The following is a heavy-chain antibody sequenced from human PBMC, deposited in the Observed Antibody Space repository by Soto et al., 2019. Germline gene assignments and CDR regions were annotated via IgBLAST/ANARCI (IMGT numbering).Heavy chain of an antibody. CDR3: SRAPLLMIRGSCYSTDV. CDR2: IRSSRSGATT. Sequence: HPGGSLRLSCATSGFTFHDHGMTWVRQAPGKGLDWVGFIRSSRSGATTDYAASVKGRFFISRDDSKSIAFLQMNNLETEDTAVYYCSRAPLLMIRGSCYSTDVWGQGTLVTVS. V-gene: IGHV3-49*04. CDR1: GFTFHDHG. J-gene: IGHJ1*01. D-gene: IGHD2-15*01.